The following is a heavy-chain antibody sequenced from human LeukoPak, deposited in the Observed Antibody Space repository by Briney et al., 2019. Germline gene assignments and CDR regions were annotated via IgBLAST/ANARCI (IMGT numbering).Heavy chain of an antibody. D-gene: IGHD1-14*01. CDR3: ARWDNPYFDY. CDR1: GGSISSSDYY. CDR2: IYYSGST. J-gene: IGHJ4*02. V-gene: IGHV4-30-4*01. Sequence: SETLSLTCTVSGGSISSSDYYWSWIRQPPGKGLGWIGYIYYSGSTYYNPSLKSRVTISVDTSKNQFSLKLSSVTAADTAVYYCARWDNPYFDYWGQGTLVTVSS.